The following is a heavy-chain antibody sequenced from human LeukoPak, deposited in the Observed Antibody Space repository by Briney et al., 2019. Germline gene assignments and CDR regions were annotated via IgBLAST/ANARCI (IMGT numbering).Heavy chain of an antibody. Sequence: SETLSLTCTVSGGSISSSSYYWGWIRQPPGKGLEWIGSIYYSGSTYYNPSLKSRVTISVDTSKNQSSLKLSSVTAADTAVYYCARRGDGYNDYWGQGTLVTVSS. J-gene: IGHJ4*02. D-gene: IGHD5-24*01. CDR2: IYYSGST. CDR1: GGSISSSSYY. V-gene: IGHV4-39*07. CDR3: ARRGDGYNDY.